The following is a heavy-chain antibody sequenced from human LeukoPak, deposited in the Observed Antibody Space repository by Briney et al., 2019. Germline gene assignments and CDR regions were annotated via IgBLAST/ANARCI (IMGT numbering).Heavy chain of an antibody. CDR2: ITGSGDAI. Sequence: PGGSLRLSCAASGFTFSDYYMTWIRPAPGKGLQWLSYITGSGDAIYSADSVKGRFTISRDNVKNSLYLQMNSLSAEDTAVYYCARVLFSVRPYYFDYWGQGTLVTVSS. J-gene: IGHJ4*02. V-gene: IGHV3-11*04. D-gene: IGHD3-10*02. CDR3: ARVLFSVRPYYFDY. CDR1: GFTFSDYY.